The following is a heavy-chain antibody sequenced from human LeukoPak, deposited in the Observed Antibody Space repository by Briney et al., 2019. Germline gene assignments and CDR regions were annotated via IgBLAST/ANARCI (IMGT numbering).Heavy chain of an antibody. CDR1: GYTFTSYD. V-gene: IGHV1-8*03. D-gene: IGHD6-6*01. CDR3: ARAPWGSSPPYYYYYYMDV. Sequence: ASVKVSCKASGYTFTSYDINWVRQATGQGLEWMGWMNPNSGNTGYAQKFQGRVTITRNTSISTAYMELSSLRSEDTAVYYCARAPWGSSPPYYYYYYMDVWGKGTTVTASS. CDR2: MNPNSGNT. J-gene: IGHJ6*03.